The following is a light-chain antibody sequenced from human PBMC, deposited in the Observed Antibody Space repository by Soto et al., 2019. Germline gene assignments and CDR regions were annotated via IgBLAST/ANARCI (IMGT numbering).Light chain of an antibody. Sequence: DIQMTQSPSSVSASVGDRVTLTSRASQGISSWLAWYQKKPGKAPNLLIYAASSLQSGVPSRFSGSESGTDFTLTISSLQPEDCAIYFCQQANSFPITDGQGTRLEIK. CDR2: AAS. CDR1: QGISSW. CDR3: QQANSFPIT. V-gene: IGKV1-12*01. J-gene: IGKJ5*01.